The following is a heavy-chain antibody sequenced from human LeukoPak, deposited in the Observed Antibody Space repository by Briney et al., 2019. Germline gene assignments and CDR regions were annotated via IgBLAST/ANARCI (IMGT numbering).Heavy chain of an antibody. Sequence: SETLSLTCTVSGGSISSSSYYWGWIRQPPGKGLEWIGSIYYSGSTYYNPSLKSRVTTSVDTSKNQFSLKLSSVPAADTAVYYCARAYYYDSSGYYLKNWFDPWGQGTLVTVSS. CDR2: IYYSGST. D-gene: IGHD3-22*01. CDR1: GGSISSSSYY. CDR3: ARAYYYDSSGYYLKNWFDP. J-gene: IGHJ5*02. V-gene: IGHV4-39*07.